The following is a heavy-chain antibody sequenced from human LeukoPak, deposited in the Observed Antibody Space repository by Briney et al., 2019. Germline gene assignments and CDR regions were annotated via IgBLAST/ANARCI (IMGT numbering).Heavy chain of an antibody. Sequence: ASVKVSCKASGYTFTGYYMHWVRQAPGQGLEWMGWINPNSGGTNYAQKFQGRVTMTRDTSISTAYMELSRLRSDDTAVYYCATLDPAECTNGVCYTFDYWGQGTLVTVSS. CDR1: GYTFTGYY. D-gene: IGHD2-8*01. CDR3: ATLDPAECTNGVCYTFDY. J-gene: IGHJ4*02. CDR2: INPNSGGT. V-gene: IGHV1-2*02.